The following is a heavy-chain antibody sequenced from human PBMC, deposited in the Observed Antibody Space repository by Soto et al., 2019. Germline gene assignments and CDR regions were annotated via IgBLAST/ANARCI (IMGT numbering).Heavy chain of an antibody. J-gene: IGHJ4*02. CDR2: IIPIFGTA. D-gene: IGHD5-18*01. CDR3: ARNLRGYSYLKFDY. Sequence: GASVKVSCKASGGTFSSYAISWVRQAPGQGLEWMGGIIPIFGTANYAQKFQGRVTITADESTSTAYMELSGLRSEDTAVYYCARNLRGYSYLKFDYWGQGTLVTVSS. V-gene: IGHV1-69*13. CDR1: GGTFSSYA.